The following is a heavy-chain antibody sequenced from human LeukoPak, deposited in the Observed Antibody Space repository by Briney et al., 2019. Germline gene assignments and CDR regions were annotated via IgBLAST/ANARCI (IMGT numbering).Heavy chain of an antibody. J-gene: IGHJ4*02. CDR2: IWYDGSDK. V-gene: IGHV3-33*01. Sequence: PGGSLRLSCAASGFTFRVYAMHWVRQAPGKGLEWVAVIWYDGSDKYYADSVKGRFSISRDNSKNTLYLQMNSLRAEDTAVYYCARELPPVVNFYFDSWGQGTLVTVSS. CDR1: GFTFRVYA. CDR3: ARELPPVVNFYFDS. D-gene: IGHD3-22*01.